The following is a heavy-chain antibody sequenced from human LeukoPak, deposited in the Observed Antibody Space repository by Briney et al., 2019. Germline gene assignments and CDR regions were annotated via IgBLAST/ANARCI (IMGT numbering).Heavy chain of an antibody. CDR3: ARGPYTVTTGLAFDP. J-gene: IGHJ5*02. D-gene: IGHD4-11*01. CDR2: MNPNSGNT. Sequence: ASVKVSCKASGYTFTNYDIHWVRQATGQGLEWMGWMNPNSGNTGYAQKFQGRVTITRSTSISTAYMELSSLRSEDTAVYYCARGPYTVTTGLAFDPWGQGTLVTVSS. V-gene: IGHV1-8*03. CDR1: GYTFTNYD.